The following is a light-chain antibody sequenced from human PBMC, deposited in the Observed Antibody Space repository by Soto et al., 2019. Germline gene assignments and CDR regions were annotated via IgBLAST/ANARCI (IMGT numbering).Light chain of an antibody. CDR2: GAS. CDR1: QSVSSSY. V-gene: IGKV3-20*01. J-gene: IGKJ2*01. Sequence: EIGLTQSPGTLSLSPGERATLSCSASQSVSSSYLAWYQQKPGQAPRLVIDGASSRATGIPDRFSGSGSGTDFTITISRLEPEDFAVSYCQQYGSSPRTFGQGTKLEIK. CDR3: QQYGSSPRT.